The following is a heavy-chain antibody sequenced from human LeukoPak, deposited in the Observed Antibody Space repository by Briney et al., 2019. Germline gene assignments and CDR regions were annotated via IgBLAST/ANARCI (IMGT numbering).Heavy chain of an antibody. D-gene: IGHD2-2*01. CDR2: IKQDGSEK. Sequence: GGSLRLSCAASGFTFSSYWMSWVRQAPGKGLEWVANIKQDGSEKYYVDSVKGRFTISRDNAKNSLYLQMNSLRAEDTAVYYCARVDIVVVPAPLDVWGKGTTVTVSS. V-gene: IGHV3-7*01. CDR3: ARVDIVVVPAPLDV. CDR1: GFTFSSYW. J-gene: IGHJ6*04.